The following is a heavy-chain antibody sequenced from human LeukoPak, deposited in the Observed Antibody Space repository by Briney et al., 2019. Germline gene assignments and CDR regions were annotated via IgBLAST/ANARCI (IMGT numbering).Heavy chain of an antibody. D-gene: IGHD1-26*01. Sequence: SETLSLTCTVSGASFSSSTYYWGWIRQPPGKGLEWIGSIYYSGSTYYNPSLKSRVTMSVDSSNNQFSLKLSSVTAADTAVFYCARENTGSYREFDYWGQGTLVTVSS. V-gene: IGHV4-39*07. J-gene: IGHJ4*02. CDR3: ARENTGSYREFDY. CDR2: IYYSGST. CDR1: GASFSSSTYY.